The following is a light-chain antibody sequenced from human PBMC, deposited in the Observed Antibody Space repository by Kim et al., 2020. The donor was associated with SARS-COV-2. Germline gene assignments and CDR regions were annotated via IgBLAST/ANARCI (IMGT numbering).Light chain of an antibody. J-gene: IGLJ1*01. Sequence: APGKTARITCGGKNIGSKSVHWYQQMPGQAPVLVIYSDSDRPSGIPERFSGSNSGNTATLTISRVEAGDEADYYCQVWDGSSDHYVFGTGTKVTVL. CDR1: NIGSKS. CDR3: QVWDGSSDHYV. V-gene: IGLV3-21*04. CDR2: SDS.